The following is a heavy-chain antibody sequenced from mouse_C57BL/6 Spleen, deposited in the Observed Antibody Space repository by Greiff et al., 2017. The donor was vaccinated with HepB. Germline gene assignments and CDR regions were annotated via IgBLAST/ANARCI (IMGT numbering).Heavy chain of an antibody. V-gene: IGHV3-6*01. CDR1: GYSITSGYY. CDR3: AREGLDGNYAWFAY. CDR2: ISYDGSN. D-gene: IGHD2-1*01. Sequence: EVKLEESGPGLVKPSQSLSLTCSVTGYSITSGYYWNWIRQFPGNKLEWMGYISYDGSNNYNPSLKNRISITRDTSKNQFFLKLNSVTTEDTATYYCAREGLDGNYAWFAYWGQGTLVTVSA. J-gene: IGHJ3*01.